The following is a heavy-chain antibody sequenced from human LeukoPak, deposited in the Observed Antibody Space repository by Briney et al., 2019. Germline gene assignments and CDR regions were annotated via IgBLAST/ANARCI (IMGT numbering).Heavy chain of an antibody. CDR3: TRDFGSRDSSGYYSD. V-gene: IGHV4-4*07. J-gene: IGHJ4*02. D-gene: IGHD3-22*01. Sequence: SETLSLTCTVSGGSISTYYWSRIRQSAGKGLEWIERIYTSGSTNYNPSLKSRITISVDKSKNQFSLKLSSVTGADTAVYYCTRDFGSRDSSGYYSDWGQGTLVTVSS. CDR2: IYTSGST. CDR1: GGSISTYY.